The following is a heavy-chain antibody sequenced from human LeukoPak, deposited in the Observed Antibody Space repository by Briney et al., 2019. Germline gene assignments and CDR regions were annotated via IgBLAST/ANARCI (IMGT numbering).Heavy chain of an antibody. Sequence: PGGSLRLSCAASGFTFSSYAMSWVRQAPGKGLEWVSAISGSGGSTYCADSVKGRFTISRDNSKNTLYLQMNSLRAEDTAVYYCANFWSGYPPFGYWGQGTLVTVSS. J-gene: IGHJ4*02. CDR2: ISGSGGST. V-gene: IGHV3-23*01. D-gene: IGHD3-3*01. CDR1: GFTFSSYA. CDR3: ANFWSGYPPFGY.